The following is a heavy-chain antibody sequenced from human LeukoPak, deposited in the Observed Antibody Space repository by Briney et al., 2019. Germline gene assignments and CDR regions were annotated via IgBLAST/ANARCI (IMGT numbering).Heavy chain of an antibody. Sequence: GESLKISCKGSGYRFTDYWIGWVRQMPGKGLEWMGIIYPGDSDTRYSPSFQGQVTISADKSINTAHLQWSSLKASDTAMYYCARGAAGTTPDYYYFGLDVWGQGTTVRVSS. CDR1: GYRFTDYW. CDR2: IYPGDSDT. CDR3: ARGAAGTTPDYYYFGLDV. J-gene: IGHJ6*02. D-gene: IGHD1-7*01. V-gene: IGHV5-51*01.